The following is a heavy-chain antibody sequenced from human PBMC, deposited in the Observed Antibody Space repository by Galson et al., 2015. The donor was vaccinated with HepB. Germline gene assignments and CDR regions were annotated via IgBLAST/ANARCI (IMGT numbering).Heavy chain of an antibody. J-gene: IGHJ5*02. CDR1: GFTFRSYA. CDR3: VKGPGSAPLRNWFDP. CDR2: ISSNGGST. V-gene: IGHV3-64D*06. D-gene: IGHD3-16*01. Sequence: SLRLSCAASGFTFRSYAMHWVRQAPGKGLEYVSAISSNGGSTYYADSVKGRFTISRDNSKNTLYLQMSGLRAEDMAVYYCVKGPGSAPLRNWFDPWGQGTLVTVSS.